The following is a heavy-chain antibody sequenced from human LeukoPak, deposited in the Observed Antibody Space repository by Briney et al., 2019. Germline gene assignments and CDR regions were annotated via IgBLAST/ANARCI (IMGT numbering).Heavy chain of an antibody. D-gene: IGHD4-23*01. Sequence: PSETLSLTCTVSGGSISSGDYYWSWIRQPPGKGLEWIGYIYYCGSTYYNPSLKSRVTISVDTSKNQFSLKLSSVTAADTAVYYCAREVSRWPYYFDYWGQGTLVTVSS. J-gene: IGHJ4*02. CDR2: IYYCGST. CDR3: AREVSRWPYYFDY. V-gene: IGHV4-30-4*01. CDR1: GGSISSGDYY.